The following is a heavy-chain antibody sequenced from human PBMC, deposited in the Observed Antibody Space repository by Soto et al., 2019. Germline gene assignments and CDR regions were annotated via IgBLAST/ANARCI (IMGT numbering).Heavy chain of an antibody. V-gene: IGHV4-39*01. CDR1: GNSISVHSYY. D-gene: IGHD1-20*01. J-gene: IGHJ5*02. CDR2: SYYSGTT. CDR3: TRRYNWNDNYYDH. Sequence: PSETLSLTCTVSGNSISVHSYYWTWIRQPPGKGLEWIGSSYYSGTTYFNPSLKSRASISIDTSKNEFSLSLSPVTAADTAVYYCTRRYNWNDNYYDHWGPGVLVTVSS.